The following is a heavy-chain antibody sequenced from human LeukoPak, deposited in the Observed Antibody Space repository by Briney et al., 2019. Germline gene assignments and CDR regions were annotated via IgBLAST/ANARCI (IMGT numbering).Heavy chain of an antibody. V-gene: IGHV1-8*01. CDR2: MNPNSGNT. J-gene: IGHJ4*02. CDR1: GYTFTSYD. CDR3: ARVLNYDFWSGYYTGMGVYNY. Sequence: GASVKVSCKASGYTFTSYDINWVRQATGQGLEWMGWMNPNSGNTGYAQKFQGRVTMTRNTSISTAYMELSSLRSEDTGVYYCARVLNYDFWSGYYTGMGVYNYWGQGTLVTVSS. D-gene: IGHD3-3*01.